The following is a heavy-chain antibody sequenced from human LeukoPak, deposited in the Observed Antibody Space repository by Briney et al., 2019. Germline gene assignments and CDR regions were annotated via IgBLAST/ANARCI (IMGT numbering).Heavy chain of an antibody. CDR1: GFTFSTYA. CDR3: AELGITMIGGV. V-gene: IGHV3-23*01. J-gene: IGHJ6*04. CDR2: ISGSGGST. Sequence: GGSLRLSCAASGFTFSTYAMSWVRQAPGKGLEWVSAISGSGGSTFYADSVKGRFTISRDNAKNSLYLQMNSLRAEDTAVYYCAELGITMIGGVWGKGTTVTVSS. D-gene: IGHD3-10*02.